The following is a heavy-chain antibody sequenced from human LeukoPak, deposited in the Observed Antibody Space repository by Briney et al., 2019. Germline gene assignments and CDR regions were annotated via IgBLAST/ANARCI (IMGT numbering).Heavy chain of an antibody. CDR3: ARGLYSSSDGANWLDP. Sequence: PSETLSLTCTVSGGSISSSSYYWGWIRQPPGKGLEWIGSIYYSGSTYYNPSLKNRVTISVDTSKNQFSLKLSSVTAADTAVYYCARGLYSSSDGANWLDPWGQGTLVTVSS. CDR1: GGSISSSSYY. V-gene: IGHV4-39*01. CDR2: IYYSGST. J-gene: IGHJ5*02. D-gene: IGHD6-6*01.